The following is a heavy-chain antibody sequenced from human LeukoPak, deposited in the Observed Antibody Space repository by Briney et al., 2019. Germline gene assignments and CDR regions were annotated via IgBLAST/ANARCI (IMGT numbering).Heavy chain of an antibody. CDR3: ARGSTSCYGRCAFDI. CDR2: ISSSGSII. J-gene: IGHJ3*02. Sequence: GGSLRLSCAASGFTFSDSYMSWIRQAPGKGLEWVSYISSSGSIIYYTDSVKGRFTISRDNAKNSLYLQMNSLRAEDTAVYYCARGSTSCYGRCAFDIWGQGTMVTVSS. V-gene: IGHV3-11*04. D-gene: IGHD2-2*01. CDR1: GFTFSDSY.